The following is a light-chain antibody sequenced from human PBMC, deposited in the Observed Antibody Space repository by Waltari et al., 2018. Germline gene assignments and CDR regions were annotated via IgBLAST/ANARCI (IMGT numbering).Light chain of an antibody. CDR2: ALS. CDR1: QNIIRY. V-gene: IGKV1-39*01. CDR3: QHSYSTPPRT. Sequence: DIQMTQSPASLSASVGDRVTITCRASQNIIRYLNWYQQRTWTAPKLHMYALSNLQSGVPSRFSGSGSWTEFTLTISSMKPEYFATYYCQHSYSTPPRTFGQGTKVEMK. J-gene: IGKJ1*01.